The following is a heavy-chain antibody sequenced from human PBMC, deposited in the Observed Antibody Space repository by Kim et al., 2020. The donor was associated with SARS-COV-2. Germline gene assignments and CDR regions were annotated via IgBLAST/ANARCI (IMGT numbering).Heavy chain of an antibody. CDR1: GGSISSSSYY. V-gene: IGHV4-39*01. CDR2: IYYSGST. J-gene: IGHJ5*02. Sequence: SETLSLICTVSGGSISSSSYYWGWIRQPPGKGLEWIGSIYYSGSTYYNPSLKSRVTISVDTSKNQFSLKLSSVTAADTAVYYCARQRHSSGYLAAWFDPWGQGTLVTVSS. CDR3: ARQRHSSGYLAAWFDP. D-gene: IGHD3-22*01.